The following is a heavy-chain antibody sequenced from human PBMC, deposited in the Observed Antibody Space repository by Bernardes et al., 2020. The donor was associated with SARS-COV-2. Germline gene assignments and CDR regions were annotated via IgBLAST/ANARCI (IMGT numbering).Heavy chain of an antibody. CDR2: TTWNNVNT. CDR3: ARSPGNQVLKDAFDI. J-gene: IGHJ3*02. V-gene: IGHV3-9*01. CDR1: GFTFDDYA. Sequence: GGSLRLSCAASGFTFDDYAMHWVRQVPGKGLEWVSGTTWNNVNTAYADSVKGRFTISRDNSKNMVFLQMNSLRAEDTALYYCARSPGNQVLKDAFDIWGQGTMVTVSS.